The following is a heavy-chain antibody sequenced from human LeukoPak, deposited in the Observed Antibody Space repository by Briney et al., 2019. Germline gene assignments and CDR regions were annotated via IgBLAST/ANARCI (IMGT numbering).Heavy chain of an antibody. CDR2: INPSGGST. CDR3: ARDQVVRGATTLDYYYYYYMDV. D-gene: IGHD3-10*01. CDR1: GYTFTSYY. Sequence: ASVKVSCNASGYTFTSYYMHWVRQAPGQGLEWMGIINPSGGSTSYAQKFQGRVTMTRDTSTSTVYMELSSLRSEDTAVYYCARDQVVRGATTLDYYYYYYMDVWGKGTTVTISS. J-gene: IGHJ6*03. V-gene: IGHV1-46*01.